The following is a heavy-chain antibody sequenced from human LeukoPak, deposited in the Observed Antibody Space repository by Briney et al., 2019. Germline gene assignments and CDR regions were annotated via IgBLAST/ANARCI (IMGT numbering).Heavy chain of an antibody. Sequence: PSETLSLTCAVYGGSFSGYYWSWIRQPPGKGLEWIGEINHSGSTNYNPSLKSRVTISVDTSKNQFSLKLSSVTAADTAVYYCVREAVSSSWNNWYFDLWGRGTLVTVSS. J-gene: IGHJ2*01. D-gene: IGHD6-13*01. CDR2: INHSGST. CDR3: VREAVSSSWNNWYFDL. V-gene: IGHV4-34*01. CDR1: GGSFSGYY.